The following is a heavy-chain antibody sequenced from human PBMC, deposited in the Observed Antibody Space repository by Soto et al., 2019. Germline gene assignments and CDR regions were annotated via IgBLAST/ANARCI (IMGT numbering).Heavy chain of an antibody. CDR2: IWSDGSNK. CDR3: VRVFDTYYFDL. J-gene: IGHJ4*02. D-gene: IGHD3-9*01. Sequence: QVQLVESGGGVVQPGRSLRLSCAASGFTFSTYGMHWVRQAPGKGLEWVALIWSDGSNKYYADSVKGRFTICRDNSKKTLYLKMNSLRDEDTAMYYCVRVFDTYYFDLWGQGNMVTVSS. V-gene: IGHV3-33*01. CDR1: GFTFSTYG.